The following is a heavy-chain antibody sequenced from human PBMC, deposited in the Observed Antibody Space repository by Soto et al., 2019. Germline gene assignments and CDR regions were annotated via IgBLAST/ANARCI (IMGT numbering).Heavy chain of an antibody. CDR1: GYSFTSYL. J-gene: IGHJ4*02. CDR2: IYPGDSDT. V-gene: IGHV5-51*01. Sequence: GESLKISCKGSGYSFTSYLICWVRQMPVKGLEWMGIIYPGDSDTRYSPSFQGQVTISADKSISTAYLQWSSLKASDTAMYYCARLLEYSSPPHPYFDYWGQGTLVAVYS. CDR3: ARLLEYSSPPHPYFDY. D-gene: IGHD6-6*01.